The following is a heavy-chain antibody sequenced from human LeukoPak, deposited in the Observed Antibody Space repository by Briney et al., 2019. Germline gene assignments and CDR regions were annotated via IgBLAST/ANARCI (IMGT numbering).Heavy chain of an antibody. Sequence: GGSLRLSCAASGFTFAKYAMTWVRQAPGQGLESVSTITGSGDRTYYANSAKGRFTISRDNSRNTLYLHMDSLTTEDSAMYYCAREDTIRGFGNLLSNINWFDPWGQGTLVTVSS. J-gene: IGHJ5*02. D-gene: IGHD2-15*01. CDR2: ITGSGDRT. V-gene: IGHV3-23*01. CDR3: AREDTIRGFGNLLSNINWFDP. CDR1: GFTFAKYA.